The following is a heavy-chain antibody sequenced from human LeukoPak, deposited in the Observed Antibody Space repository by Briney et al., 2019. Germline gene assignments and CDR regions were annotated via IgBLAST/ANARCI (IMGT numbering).Heavy chain of an antibody. V-gene: IGHV3-21*01. D-gene: IGHD2-2*01. CDR2: ITSSSTYI. CDR3: ARDRSPSWASDY. Sequence: GGSLRLSCAASGFTFRTYAMNWVRQAPGKGLEWVSSITSSSTYIYYADSVKGRFTISRDDAKNSLYLQMNSLRDEDTAVYYCARDRSPSWASDYWGQGTLVTVSS. J-gene: IGHJ4*02. CDR1: GFTFRTYA.